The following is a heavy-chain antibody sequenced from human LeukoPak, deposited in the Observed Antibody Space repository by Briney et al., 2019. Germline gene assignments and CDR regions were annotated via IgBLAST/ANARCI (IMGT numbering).Heavy chain of an antibody. V-gene: IGHV4-39*07. D-gene: IGHD3-16*02. CDR2: INHSGST. CDR1: GGSISSGGYY. J-gene: IGHJ4*02. Sequence: PSETLSLTCTVSGGSISSGGYYWSWIRQPPGKGLEWIGEINHSGSTNYNPSLKSRVTISVDTSKNQFSLKLSSVTAADTAVYYCARGGYDYVWGSYRQRGQFDYWGQGTLVTVSS. CDR3: ARGGYDYVWGSYRQRGQFDY.